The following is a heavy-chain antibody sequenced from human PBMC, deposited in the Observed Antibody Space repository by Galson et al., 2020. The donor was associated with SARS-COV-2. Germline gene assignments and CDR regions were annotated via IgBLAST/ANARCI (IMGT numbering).Heavy chain of an antibody. Sequence: GESLKISCAASGFSFSADAMMWVRQTAGKGLEWLSNICHDGACTYYADSVKGRFTISRDNSKNILFLEMNNLRVEDTAKYYCAKEGGTGWATDFFPHWGQGALITVSS. CDR3: AKEGGTGWATDFFPH. D-gene: IGHD6-19*01. CDR1: GFSFSADA. V-gene: IGHV3-23*01. J-gene: IGHJ1*01. CDR2: ICHDGACT.